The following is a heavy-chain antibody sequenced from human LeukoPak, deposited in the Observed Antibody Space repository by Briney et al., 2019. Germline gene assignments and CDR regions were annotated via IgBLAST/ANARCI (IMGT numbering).Heavy chain of an antibody. D-gene: IGHD2-21*01. Sequence: PGGSLRLSCGASGFAFSRFRMSWVRQAPGRGLEWVSSISGNSADINNADSLKGRFTISRDNAKNSLYLQLNSLTVEDTAVYYCARLDWRGYWGQGTLVTVSS. CDR3: ARLDWRGY. CDR2: ISGNSADI. CDR1: GFAFSRFR. V-gene: IGHV3-21*01. J-gene: IGHJ4*02.